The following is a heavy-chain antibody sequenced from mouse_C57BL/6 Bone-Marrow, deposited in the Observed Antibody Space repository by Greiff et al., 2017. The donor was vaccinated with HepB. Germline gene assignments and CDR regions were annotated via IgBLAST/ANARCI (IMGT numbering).Heavy chain of an antibody. J-gene: IGHJ3*01. CDR1: GFNIKDDY. D-gene: IGHD2-4*01. V-gene: IGHV14-4*01. CDR3: TTGGDYDWFAY. Sequence: DVKLVESGAELVRPGASVKLSCTASGFNIKDDYMHWVKQRPEQGLEWIGWIDPENGDTEYASKFQGKATITADTSSNTAYLQLSSLTSEDTAVYYCTTGGDYDWFAYWGQGTLVTVSA. CDR2: IDPENGDT.